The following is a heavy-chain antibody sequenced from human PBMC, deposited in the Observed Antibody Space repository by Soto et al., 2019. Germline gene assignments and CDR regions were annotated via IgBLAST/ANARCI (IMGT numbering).Heavy chain of an antibody. CDR3: ARGVGAQPWVWFYP. D-gene: IGHD1-26*01. CDR1: GGSISSYY. Sequence: SETLSLTCTVSGGSISSYYWSWIRQPPGKGLEWIGYIYYSGSTNYNPSLKSQVTISVDTSKNQFSLKLSSVTAADTAVYYCARGVGAQPWVWFYPWGKGTLVTVSS. CDR2: IYYSGST. V-gene: IGHV4-59*01. J-gene: IGHJ5*02.